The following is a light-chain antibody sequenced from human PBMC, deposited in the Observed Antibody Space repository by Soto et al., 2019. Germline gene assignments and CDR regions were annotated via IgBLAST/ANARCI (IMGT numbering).Light chain of an antibody. CDR1: QSVSHF. V-gene: IGKV3-11*01. CDR3: QQRSNWPIT. J-gene: IGKJ5*01. Sequence: IVFTQSPATLSLSPGKRATLSCRASQSVSHFLAWYQQKPGQAPRLLIYDTSNRATGIPARFSGSGSGTDFTLTINNLAPEDGAVYDCQQRSNWPITFGQGTRLEIK. CDR2: DTS.